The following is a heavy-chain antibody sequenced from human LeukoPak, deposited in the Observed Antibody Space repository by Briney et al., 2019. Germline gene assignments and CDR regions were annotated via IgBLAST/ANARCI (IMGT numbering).Heavy chain of an antibody. Sequence: GGSLRLSCAASGFTFSSYAMGWVRQAPGKGLEWVSAISGSGGSTYYADSVKGRFTISRDNSKNTLYLQMNSLRAEDTAVYYCAKPRNYDFWSGYDSHRAFDIWGQGTMVTVSS. CDR1: GFTFSSYA. CDR2: ISGSGGST. CDR3: AKPRNYDFWSGYDSHRAFDI. V-gene: IGHV3-23*01. D-gene: IGHD3-3*01. J-gene: IGHJ3*02.